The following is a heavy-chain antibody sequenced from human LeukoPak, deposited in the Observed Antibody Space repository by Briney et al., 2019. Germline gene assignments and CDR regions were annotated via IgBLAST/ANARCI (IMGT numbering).Heavy chain of an antibody. J-gene: IGHJ4*02. CDR3: ARVDGSPDY. Sequence: EASVKVSCKASGYTFTRYDINWVRQATGQGLEWMGWMNTKSGDTGHARKFQGRLTITRDISISTVYMELNSLRSDDTAVYFCARVDGSPDYWGQGTLVTVSS. CDR1: GYTFTRYD. CDR2: MNTKSGDT. D-gene: IGHD2-15*01. V-gene: IGHV1-8*03.